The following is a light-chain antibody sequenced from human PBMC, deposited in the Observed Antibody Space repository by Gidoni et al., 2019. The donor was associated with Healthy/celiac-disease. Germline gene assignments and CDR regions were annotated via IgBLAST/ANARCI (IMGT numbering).Light chain of an antibody. Sequence: ELVLTPSPATLSLSPGERATLSCRASQSVSSYLAWYQQKPGQAPRLLIDDASNRATGSPARCSGSGSGTDFTLTISSLEPEDFAVYYCKQRSNWPLLTFGGGTKVEIK. CDR3: KQRSNWPLLT. V-gene: IGKV3-11*01. CDR1: QSVSSY. CDR2: DAS. J-gene: IGKJ4*01.